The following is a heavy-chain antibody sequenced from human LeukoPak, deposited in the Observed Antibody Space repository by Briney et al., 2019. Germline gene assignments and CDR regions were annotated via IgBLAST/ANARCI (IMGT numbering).Heavy chain of an antibody. CDR2: ISAYNGNT. J-gene: IGHJ3*02. Sequence: ASVKVSCKASGHTFTSYGISWVRQAPGQGLEWMGWISAYNGNTNYAQKLQGRVTMTTDTSTSTAYMELRSLGSDDTAVYYCARSITMIVVDDGEFDIWGQGTMVTVSS. CDR3: ARSITMIVVDDGEFDI. V-gene: IGHV1-18*01. D-gene: IGHD3-22*01. CDR1: GHTFTSYG.